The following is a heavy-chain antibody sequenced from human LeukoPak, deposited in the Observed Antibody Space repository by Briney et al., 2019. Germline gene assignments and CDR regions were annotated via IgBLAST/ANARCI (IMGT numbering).Heavy chain of an antibody. CDR2: IYPADSDA. J-gene: IGHJ4*02. CDR1: GYSFSSYW. D-gene: IGHD6-13*01. CDR3: ASSSRWTAFDY. V-gene: IGHV5-51*01. Sequence: GESLKISCKGSGYSFSSYWIGWVRQMPGKGLEWMCIIYPADSDARYSPSFQGQVTTSADKSISTAYLQWSSLKASDTAMYYCASSSRWTAFDYWGQGTLVTVSS.